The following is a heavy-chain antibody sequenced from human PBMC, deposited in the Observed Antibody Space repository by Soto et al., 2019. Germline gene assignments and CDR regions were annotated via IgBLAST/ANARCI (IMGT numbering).Heavy chain of an antibody. V-gene: IGHV4-59*08. D-gene: IGHD3-16*01. J-gene: IGHJ6*02. CDR3: ARGSGKGYVWGGYWDV. CDR2: IYSSGST. Sequence: QVQLQESGPGLVKPSETLSLTCTVSGGSISSYCWSWIRQPPGKGLEWIGYIYSSGSTKYNPSLKSRVTISVDTSKNQFSLKLSSVTAADTAVYYCARGSGKGYVWGGYWDVWGQGTTVTVSS. CDR1: GGSISSYC.